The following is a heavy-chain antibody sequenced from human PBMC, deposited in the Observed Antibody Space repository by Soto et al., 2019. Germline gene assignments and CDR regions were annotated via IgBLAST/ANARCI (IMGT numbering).Heavy chain of an antibody. J-gene: IGHJ3*01. CDR2: IYPGDSDT. CDR3: ERLTGVRGVFDGFNV. V-gene: IGHV5-51*01. CDR1: GYSFACYW. D-gene: IGHD3-10*01. Sequence: GESLKISCNGSGYSFACYWIGWVRQMPGKGLDWMGVIYPGDSDTRYSPSFHGQVTISADKSISNAYLQWSSLKASDTAMYFCERLTGVRGVFDGFNVWGQGTMVTVSS.